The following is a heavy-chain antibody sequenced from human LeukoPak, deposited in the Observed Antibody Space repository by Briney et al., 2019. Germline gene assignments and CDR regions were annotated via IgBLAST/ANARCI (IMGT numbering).Heavy chain of an antibody. CDR1: GFTFSGYS. J-gene: IGHJ1*01. D-gene: IGHD1-1*01. CDR3: VRDLMGAGGTTAYFHH. V-gene: IGHV3-21*01. Sequence: PGGSLRLSCAASGFTFSGYSMNWVRQAPGKGLEWVSSISRRSRHLYYAGSVKGRFTISRDNAKNSLYLQMNSLRAEDMAVYYCVRDLMGAGGTTAYFHHWGQGTLVTVSS. CDR2: ISRRSRHL.